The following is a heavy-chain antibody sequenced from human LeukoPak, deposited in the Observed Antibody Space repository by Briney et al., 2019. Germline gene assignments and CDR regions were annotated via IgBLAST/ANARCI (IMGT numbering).Heavy chain of an antibody. Sequence: SETLSLTCAVYGGSFSGYYWSWIRQPPGKGLEWIGEINHSGSTNYNPSLKSRVTISVDTSKNQFSLKLSSVTAADTAVCYCARAAPYSSGYYYYRPFDYWGQGTLVTVSS. CDR1: GGSFSGYY. D-gene: IGHD3-22*01. CDR2: INHSGST. V-gene: IGHV4-34*01. CDR3: ARAAPYSSGYYYYRPFDY. J-gene: IGHJ4*02.